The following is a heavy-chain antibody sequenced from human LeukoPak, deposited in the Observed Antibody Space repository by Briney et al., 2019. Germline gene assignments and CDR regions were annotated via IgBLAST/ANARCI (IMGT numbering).Heavy chain of an antibody. D-gene: IGHD6-6*01. Sequence: ASVKVSCKASGHTFTGYYMHWVRQAPGQGLEWMGWINPNSGGTNYAQKLQGRVTMTTDTSTSTAYMELRSLRSDDTAVYYCARVDSIGKDAFDIWGQGTMVTVSS. CDR3: ARVDSIGKDAFDI. V-gene: IGHV1-2*02. CDR1: GHTFTGYY. CDR2: INPNSGGT. J-gene: IGHJ3*02.